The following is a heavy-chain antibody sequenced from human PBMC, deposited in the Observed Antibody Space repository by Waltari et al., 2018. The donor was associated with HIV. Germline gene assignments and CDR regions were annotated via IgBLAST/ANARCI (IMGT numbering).Heavy chain of an antibody. CDR3: IAQSTEETFDF. D-gene: IGHD2-8*02. V-gene: IGHV3-15*01. CDR1: GFGFGPTW. J-gene: IGHJ4*02. Sequence: EVQLVESGGGLVEPGGSLTLSCATSGFGFGPTWLDWARQAPGKGLEWVGRIKSKGGGETRDYAAPVRGRFSISRDDTKAALYLHMSSLKTEDTAIYYCIAQSTEETFDFWGRGTLVTVSP. CDR2: IKSKGGGETR.